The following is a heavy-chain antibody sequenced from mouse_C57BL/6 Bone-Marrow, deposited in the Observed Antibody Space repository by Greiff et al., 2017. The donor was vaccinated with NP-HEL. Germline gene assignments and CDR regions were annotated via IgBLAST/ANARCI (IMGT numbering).Heavy chain of an antibody. CDR2: INYDGSST. CDR1: GFTFSDYY. V-gene: IGHV5-16*01. Sequence: EVHLVESEGGLVQPGSSMKLSCTASGFTFSDYYMAWVRPVPEKGLEWVANINYDGSSTYYLDSLKSRFIISRDNARNILYLQMSSLKSEDTATYYCAREGGLRRRTYAMDDWGQGTSVTVSS. CDR3: AREGGLRRRTYAMDD. J-gene: IGHJ4*01. D-gene: IGHD2-4*01.